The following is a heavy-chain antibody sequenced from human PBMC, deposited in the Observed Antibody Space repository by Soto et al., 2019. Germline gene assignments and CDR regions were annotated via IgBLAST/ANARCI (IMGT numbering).Heavy chain of an antibody. CDR2: INSDGSST. CDR3: ARAYYYDSSAPFDY. CDR1: GFTFSSYW. J-gene: IGHJ4*02. Sequence: GGSLRLSCAASGFTFSSYWMHWVRQAPGKGLVWVSRINSDGSSTSYADSVKGRFTISRDNAKNTLYLQMNSLRAEDTAVYYYARAYYYDSSAPFDYWGQGTLVTVSS. D-gene: IGHD3-22*01. V-gene: IGHV3-74*01.